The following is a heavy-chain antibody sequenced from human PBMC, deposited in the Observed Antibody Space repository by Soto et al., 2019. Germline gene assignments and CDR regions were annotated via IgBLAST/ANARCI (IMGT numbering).Heavy chain of an antibody. CDR1: GGSISSYY. Sequence: SETLSLTCTVSGGSISSYYWSWIRQPPGKGLEWIGYIYYSGSTNYNPSLKSRVTISVDTSKNQFSLKLSSMTAADTAVYYCARDRGSSSDNNWFDPWGQGTLVTVSS. D-gene: IGHD6-6*01. CDR3: ARDRGSSSDNNWFDP. J-gene: IGHJ5*02. V-gene: IGHV4-59*01. CDR2: IYYSGST.